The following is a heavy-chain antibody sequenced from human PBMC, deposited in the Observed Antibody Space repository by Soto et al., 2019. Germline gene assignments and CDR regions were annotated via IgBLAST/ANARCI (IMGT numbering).Heavy chain of an antibody. Sequence: ASVKVSCKASGDTFGRFTINWVRQAPGQGLEWMGGIKPISDITNYAQRFQGRVTFTADASTSTVYLELSSLRSEDTAMYYCARDPSTINKLIGVWFDPWGQGTLVTVS. D-gene: IGHD4-4*01. V-gene: IGHV1-69*13. CDR3: ARDPSTINKLIGVWFDP. J-gene: IGHJ5*02. CDR1: GDTFGRFT. CDR2: IKPISDIT.